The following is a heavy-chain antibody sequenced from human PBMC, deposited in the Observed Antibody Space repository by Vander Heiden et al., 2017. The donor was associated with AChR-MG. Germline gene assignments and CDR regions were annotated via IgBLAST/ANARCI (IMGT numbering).Heavy chain of an antibody. D-gene: IGHD3-22*01. J-gene: IGHJ3*02. CDR2: ISSSSSTI. V-gene: IGHV3-48*02. CDR3: ARGKVAADYYDSSGYDTFDI. Sequence: EVQLVESGGGLVRRGGSLRPSRPAPGFTFTSYCMNWVRQAPGKGLEWVSYISSSSSTIYYADSVKGRFTISRDNAKNSLYLQMSSLRDEDTAVYYCARGKVAADYYDSSGYDTFDIWGHGTMVTVSS. CDR1: GFTFTSYC.